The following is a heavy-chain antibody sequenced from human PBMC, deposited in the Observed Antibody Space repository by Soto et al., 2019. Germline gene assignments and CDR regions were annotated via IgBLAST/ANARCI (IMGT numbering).Heavy chain of an antibody. J-gene: IGHJ6*02. CDR2: INSDGIST. V-gene: IGHV3-74*01. Sequence: GGSLRLSCAASGFTFSSYWMHWVRQAPGEGLVWVSRINSDGISTTYADSVKGRFTISRDNARNSLYLQVNSLRAEDTAVYYCARIGWKPDFSYYYGMDVWGQGTTVTVS. CDR3: ARIGWKPDFSYYYGMDV. CDR1: GFTFSSYW. D-gene: IGHD1-1*01.